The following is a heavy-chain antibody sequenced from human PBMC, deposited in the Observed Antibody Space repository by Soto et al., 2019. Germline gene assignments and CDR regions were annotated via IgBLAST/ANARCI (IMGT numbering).Heavy chain of an antibody. D-gene: IGHD6-13*01. CDR1: GYTFTSYD. CDR3: AIEVGRSNQFDL. CDR2: MNPNSGNT. V-gene: IGHV1-8*01. Sequence: GASVKVSCKASGYTFTSYDINWVRQATGQGLEWMGWMNPNSGNTGYAQKFQGRVTMTRNTSISTAYMELSSLRSEDTAVYYCAIEVGRSNQFDLWGQGTMVTVSS. J-gene: IGHJ5*02.